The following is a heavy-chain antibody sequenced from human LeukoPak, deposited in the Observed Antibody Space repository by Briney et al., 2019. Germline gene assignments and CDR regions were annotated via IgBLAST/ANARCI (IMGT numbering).Heavy chain of an antibody. CDR1: GGTFSSYA. V-gene: IGHV1-69*04. D-gene: IGHD3-3*01. J-gene: IGHJ4*02. Sequence: LVKVSCKASGGTFSSYAISWVRQAPGQGLEWMGRIIPILGIANYAQKFQGRVTITADKSTSTAYMELSSLRSEDTAVYYCATPNTYYDFWSGPKWGQGTLVTVSS. CDR2: IIPILGIA. CDR3: ATPNTYYDFWSGPK.